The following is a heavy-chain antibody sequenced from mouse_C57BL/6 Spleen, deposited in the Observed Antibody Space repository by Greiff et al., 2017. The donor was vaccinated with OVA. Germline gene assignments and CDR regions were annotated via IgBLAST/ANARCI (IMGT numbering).Heavy chain of an antibody. V-gene: IGHV3-6*01. Sequence: EVKLLESGPGLVKPSQSLSLTCSVTGYSITSGYYWNWIRQFPGNKLEWMGYISYDGSNNYNPSLKNRISITRDTSKNQFFLKLNSVTTEDTATYYCARVIVTTVVEGYFDVWGTGTTVTVSS. J-gene: IGHJ1*03. CDR3: ARVIVTTVVEGYFDV. CDR2: ISYDGSN. CDR1: GYSITSGYY. D-gene: IGHD1-1*01.